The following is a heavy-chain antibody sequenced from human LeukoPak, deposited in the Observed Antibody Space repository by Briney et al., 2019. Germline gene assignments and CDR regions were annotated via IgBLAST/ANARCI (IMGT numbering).Heavy chain of an antibody. Sequence: PSETLSLTCAVYGGSFSGYYWSWIRQPPGKGLEWMGEINHSGSTNYNPSLKSRVTISVDTSKNQFSLKLSSVTAADTAVYYCARGIRDYDILTGYYEVAGYDYWGQGTLVTVSS. CDR2: INHSGST. CDR1: GGSFSGYY. V-gene: IGHV4-34*01. J-gene: IGHJ4*02. CDR3: ARGIRDYDILTGYYEVAGYDY. D-gene: IGHD3-9*01.